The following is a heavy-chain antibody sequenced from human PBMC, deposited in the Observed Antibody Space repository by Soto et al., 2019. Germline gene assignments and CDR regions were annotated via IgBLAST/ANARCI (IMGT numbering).Heavy chain of an antibody. CDR1: GFTFSSYS. D-gene: IGHD3-3*01. CDR3: ARDSQRGPETYYDFWSGYSYPTYYFDY. Sequence: PGGSLRLSCAASGFTFSSYSMNWVRQAPGKGLEWVSSISSSSSYIYYADSVKGRFTISRDNAKNSLYLQMNSLRAEDTAVYYCARDSQRGPETYYDFWSGYSYPTYYFDYWGQGTLVTVSS. J-gene: IGHJ4*02. CDR2: ISSSSSYI. V-gene: IGHV3-21*01.